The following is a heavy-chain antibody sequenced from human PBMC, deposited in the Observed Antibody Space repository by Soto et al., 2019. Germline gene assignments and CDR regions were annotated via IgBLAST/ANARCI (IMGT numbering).Heavy chain of an antibody. CDR1: GFTFSSYA. J-gene: IGHJ4*02. CDR3: AKDETSLSYYFDY. CDR2: ISGSGGST. Sequence: EVQLLESGGGLVQPGGSLRLSCAASGFTFSSYAMSWVRQAPGKGLEWVSAISGSGGSTYYADSVKGRFTISRDNSKNTLYLQMNSLRAEDTAVSYCAKDETSLSYYFDYWGQGTLVTVSS. V-gene: IGHV3-23*01. D-gene: IGHD1-26*01.